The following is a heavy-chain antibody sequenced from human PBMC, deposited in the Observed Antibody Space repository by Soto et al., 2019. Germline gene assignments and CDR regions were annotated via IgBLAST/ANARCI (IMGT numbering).Heavy chain of an antibody. D-gene: IGHD1-1*01. CDR3: ARAPGNERLDY. Sequence: QVQLQESGPGLVKPSQTLSLTCTVSGAYVNTGGYYWSWVRQYPGKGLEWIGYIYHSGDTYYNPSLKSRLAISVDTSKSPFSLSLSSVPVADTAVYYCARAPGNERLDYWGQGTLVIVSS. CDR2: IYHSGDT. J-gene: IGHJ4*02. V-gene: IGHV4-31*03. CDR1: GAYVNTGGYY.